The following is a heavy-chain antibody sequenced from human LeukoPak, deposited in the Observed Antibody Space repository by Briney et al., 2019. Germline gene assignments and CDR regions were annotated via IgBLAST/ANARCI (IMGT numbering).Heavy chain of an antibody. V-gene: IGHV1-2*02. CDR2: INPNSGGT. J-gene: IGHJ4*02. CDR1: GYTFTGYY. CDR3: ARDSAGATVVAATNFDY. Sequence: ASVKVSCKASGYTFTGYYMHWVRQAPGQGLEWMGWINPNSGGTNYAQKLQGRVTMTRDTSISTAYMELSRLRCDDTAVYYCARDSAGATVVAATNFDYWGQGTLVTVSS. D-gene: IGHD2-15*01.